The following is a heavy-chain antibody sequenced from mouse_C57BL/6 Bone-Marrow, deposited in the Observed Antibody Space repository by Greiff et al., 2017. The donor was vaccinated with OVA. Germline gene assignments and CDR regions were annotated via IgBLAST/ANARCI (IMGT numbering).Heavy chain of an antibody. J-gene: IGHJ1*03. CDR1: GYSITSGYD. CDR2: IRYSGST. V-gene: IGHV3-1*01. Sequence: DVHLVESGPGMVKPSQSLSLTCTVTGYSITSGYDWHWIRHFPGNKLEWMGYIRYSGSTNYNPSLKSRISITHDTYKNHFFLKLNSVTTEDTATDYCARDGGSSYFWYFDVWGTGTTVTVSS. CDR3: ARDGGSSYFWYFDV. D-gene: IGHD1-1*01.